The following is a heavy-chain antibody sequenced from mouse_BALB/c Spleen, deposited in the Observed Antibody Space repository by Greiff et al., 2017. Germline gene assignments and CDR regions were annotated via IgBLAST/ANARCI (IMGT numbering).Heavy chain of an antibody. CDR3: ARRGWLLRNYYAMDY. V-gene: IGHV5-4*02. Sequence: EVQRVESGGGLVKPGGSLKLSCAASGFTFSDYYMYWVRQTPEKRLEWVATISDGGSYTYYPDSVKGRFTISRDNAKNNLYLQMSSLKSEDTAMYYCARRGWLLRNYYAMDYWGQGTSVTVSS. CDR1: GFTFSDYY. CDR2: ISDGGSYT. J-gene: IGHJ4*01. D-gene: IGHD2-3*01.